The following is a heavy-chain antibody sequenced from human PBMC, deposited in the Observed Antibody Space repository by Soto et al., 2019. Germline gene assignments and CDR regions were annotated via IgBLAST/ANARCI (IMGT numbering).Heavy chain of an antibody. D-gene: IGHD3-3*01. CDR2: ISAYNGNT. CDR3: ARLRITIFGVAHYYYYGMDV. J-gene: IGHJ6*02. Sequence: QVQLVQSGAEVKKPGASVKVSCKASGYTFTSYGISWVRQAPGQGLEWMGWISAYNGNTNYAQKLQGRVTMTTDTSTSTAYMELRSLRSDDTAVYYCARLRITIFGVAHYYYYGMDVWGQGTTVTVSS. V-gene: IGHV1-18*01. CDR1: GYTFTSYG.